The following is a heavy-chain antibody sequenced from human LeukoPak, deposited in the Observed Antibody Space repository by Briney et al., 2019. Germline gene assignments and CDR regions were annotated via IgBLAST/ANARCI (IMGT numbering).Heavy chain of an antibody. CDR2: VGIDEKTI. D-gene: IGHD2-15*01. J-gene: IGHJ4*02. CDR1: GFTFSSYA. V-gene: IGHV3-30*04. Sequence: GGSLRLSCAASGFTFSSYAMHWVRQAPGKGLEWVTAVGIDEKTIFYADSLKGRFIVSRDNSKNTVYLQMNSLRDEDTAVYYCAREKQSGHTPFDYWGQGSLVTVSS. CDR3: AREKQSGHTPFDY.